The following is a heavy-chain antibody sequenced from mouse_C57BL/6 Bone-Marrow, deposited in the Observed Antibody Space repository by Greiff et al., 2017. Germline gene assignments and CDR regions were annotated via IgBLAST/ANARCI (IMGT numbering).Heavy chain of an antibody. CDR2: IYPTNGRT. CDR3: ARSGPLGRSFDY. V-gene: IGHV1-55*01. D-gene: IGHD4-1*01. Sequence: QVQLQQPGAELVKPGASVKMSCKASGYTFTSYWITWVKQRPGQGLEWIGDIYPTNGRTNYNEKFKSKAILTVDTSSSTAYMQLSSLTSEDSAVFYCARSGPLGRSFDYWGQGTTLTVSS. J-gene: IGHJ2*01. CDR1: GYTFTSYW.